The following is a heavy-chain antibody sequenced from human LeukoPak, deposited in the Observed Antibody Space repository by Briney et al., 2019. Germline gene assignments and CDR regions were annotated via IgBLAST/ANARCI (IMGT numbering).Heavy chain of an antibody. CDR2: ITPLLGKT. CDR1: GGGFSSYL. CDR3: ARTEALSGTALAY. J-gene: IGHJ4*02. V-gene: IGHV1-69*16. Sequence: GASVKVSCKASGGGFSSYLFTWVRQARGQGLEWMGGITPLLGKTSNAERFQGRVTITTDEATRTVHMELSSLRSEDTAVYYCARTEALSGTALAYWGQGTLVTVSS. D-gene: IGHD1-7*01.